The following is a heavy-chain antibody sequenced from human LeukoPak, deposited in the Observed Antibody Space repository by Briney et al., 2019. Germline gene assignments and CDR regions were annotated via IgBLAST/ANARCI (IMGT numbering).Heavy chain of an antibody. Sequence: GGSLRLSCEVSGFTFSSYWMHWVRQAPGMGLVWVSRIKSDGSTTSYADSVKGRFTISRDNAKNTLYLQMNSLRAEDTAVYYCRISGSSELVFDYWGQGTLVAVSS. D-gene: IGHD3-10*01. CDR3: RISGSSELVFDY. CDR1: GFTFSSYW. J-gene: IGHJ4*02. CDR2: IKSDGSTT. V-gene: IGHV3-74*01.